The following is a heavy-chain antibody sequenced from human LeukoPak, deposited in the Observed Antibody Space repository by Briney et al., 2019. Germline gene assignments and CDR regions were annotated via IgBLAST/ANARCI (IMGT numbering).Heavy chain of an antibody. D-gene: IGHD6-6*01. V-gene: IGHV4-39*01. CDR2: IYYSGST. J-gene: IGHJ4*02. CDR3: ARVRSYYFDY. CDR1: GGSISSSSYY. Sequence: SETLSLTCTVSGGSISSSSYYWGWIRQPPGKGLEWIGSIYYSGSTYYNPSLKSRVTISVDTSENQFSLKLSSVTAADTAVYYCARVRSYYFDYWGQGTLVTVSS.